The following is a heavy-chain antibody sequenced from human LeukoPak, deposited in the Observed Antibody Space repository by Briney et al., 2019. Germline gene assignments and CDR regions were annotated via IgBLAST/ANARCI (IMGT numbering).Heavy chain of an antibody. CDR1: GGSISSGGYY. CDR2: IYYSGST. J-gene: IGHJ5*02. D-gene: IGHD4-11*01. Sequence: PSETLSLTCTVSGGSISSGGYYWSWIRQHPGKGLEWIGYIYYSGSTYYNPSLKSRVTISVDTSKNQFSLKLSSVTAADTAVYYCARDRADYPRMVWFDPWGQGTLVTVSS. CDR3: ARDRADYPRMVWFDP. V-gene: IGHV4-31*03.